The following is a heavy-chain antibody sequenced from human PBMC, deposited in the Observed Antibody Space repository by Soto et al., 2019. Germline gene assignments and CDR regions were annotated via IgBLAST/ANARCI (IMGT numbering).Heavy chain of an antibody. CDR2: IYYSGST. CDR1: GGSISSSSYY. D-gene: IGHD3-10*01. CDR3: ASLITMVQGVINYYYYYGMDV. J-gene: IGHJ6*02. V-gene: IGHV4-39*01. Sequence: SETLSLPCTVSGGSISSSSYYWGWIRQPPGKGLEWIGSIYYSGSTYYNPSLKSRVTISVDTSQNQFSLKLSSLTAADTAVYYCASLITMVQGVINYYYYYGMDVWGQGPTVTVSS.